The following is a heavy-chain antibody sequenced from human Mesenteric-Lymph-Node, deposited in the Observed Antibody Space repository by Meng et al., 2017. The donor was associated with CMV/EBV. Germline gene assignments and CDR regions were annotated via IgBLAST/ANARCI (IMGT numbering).Heavy chain of an antibody. Sequence: GSLRLSCTVSGYSISSGYYWGWIRQPPGKGLEWIGSIYHSGTTYYNPSLKSRVTISLDTSKNQFSLRLTSVTTADTAVYYCAREGYCSSTSCSGNDYWGQGTLVTVSS. CDR3: AREGYCSSTSCSGNDY. CDR2: IYHSGTT. CDR1: GYSISSGYY. V-gene: IGHV4-38-2*02. D-gene: IGHD2-2*01. J-gene: IGHJ4*02.